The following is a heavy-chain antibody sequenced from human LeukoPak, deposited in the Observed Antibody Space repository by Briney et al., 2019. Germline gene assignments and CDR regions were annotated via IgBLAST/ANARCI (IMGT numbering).Heavy chain of an antibody. D-gene: IGHD6-13*01. CDR2: IGTAGDT. J-gene: IGHJ4*02. Sequence: GGSLRLSCGASGFTFSSYDMHWVRQATGKGLEWVSAIGTAGDTYYPGSVKGRFTISRENAKNSLYLQMNSLRAGDTAVYYCAREGKYSSSWSDPYYFDYWGQGTLVTVSS. CDR1: GFTFSSYD. V-gene: IGHV3-13*01. CDR3: AREGKYSSSWSDPYYFDY.